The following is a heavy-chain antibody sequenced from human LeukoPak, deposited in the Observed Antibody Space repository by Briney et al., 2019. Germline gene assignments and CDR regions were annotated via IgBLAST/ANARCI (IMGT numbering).Heavy chain of an antibody. CDR1: EFTVSSNY. J-gene: IGHJ4*02. D-gene: IGHD3-22*01. CDR3: ARESEGYYDSSAYED. CDR2: IYSGGRT. Sequence: PGGSLRLSCAASEFTVSSNYMSWVRQAPGKGLEWVSVIYSGGRTYYADSVKGRFTISRDNSKNTLYLQMNSLRVEDTAVYYCARESEGYYDSSAYEDWGQGTLVTVSS. V-gene: IGHV3-53*01.